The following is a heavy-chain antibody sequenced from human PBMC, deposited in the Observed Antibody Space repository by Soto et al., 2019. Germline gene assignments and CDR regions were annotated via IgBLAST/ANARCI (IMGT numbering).Heavy chain of an antibody. D-gene: IGHD3-10*01. CDR1: GFTFSNAW. CDR2: IKSKTDGGTT. J-gene: IGHJ6*03. Sequence: GSLRLSCAASGFTFSNAWMSWVRQAPGKGLEWVGRIKSKTDGGTTDYAAPVKGRFTISRDDSKNTLNLQLYSPKTEDTAVYYCTTDRSKRVLLWFGEPLYYYYMDVWGKGTTVTVSS. CDR3: TTDRSKRVLLWFGEPLYYYYMDV. V-gene: IGHV3-15*01.